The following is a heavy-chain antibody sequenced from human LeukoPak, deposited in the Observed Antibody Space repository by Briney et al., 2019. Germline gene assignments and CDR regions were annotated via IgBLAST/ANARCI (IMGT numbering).Heavy chain of an antibody. J-gene: IGHJ4*02. V-gene: IGHV3-23*01. CDR2: ISNSGGRS. CDR1: GFTFSSCD. Sequence: GGSLRLSCAASGFTFSSCDMNWVRQAPGKGLEWVSGISNSGGRSYYTDSVKGRFTISRDNAKNSLYLQMNSLRAEDTAVYYCASQDDYWGQGTLVTVSS. CDR3: ASQDDY.